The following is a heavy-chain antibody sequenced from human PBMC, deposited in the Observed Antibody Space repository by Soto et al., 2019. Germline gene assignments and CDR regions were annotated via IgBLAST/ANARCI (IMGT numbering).Heavy chain of an antibody. Sequence: ASVKVSCKASGYTFTSYAMHWVLQAPGQRLEWMGWINAGNGNTKYSQKFQGRVTITRDTSASTAYMELSSLRSEDTAVYYCARDPSGWWPSYYFDYWGQGTLVTVSS. J-gene: IGHJ4*02. CDR3: ARDPSGWWPSYYFDY. V-gene: IGHV1-3*01. D-gene: IGHD6-19*01. CDR1: GYTFTSYA. CDR2: INAGNGNT.